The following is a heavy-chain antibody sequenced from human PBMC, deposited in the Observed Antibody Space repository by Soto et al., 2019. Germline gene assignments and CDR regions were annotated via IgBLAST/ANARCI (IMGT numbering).Heavy chain of an antibody. D-gene: IGHD6-19*01. CDR1: VCSFTSYW. CDR2: IYPGDSDT. Sequence: GASQKISCEGCVCSFTSYWIGWVREMAGKGVEWMGIIYPGDSDTRYSPSFQGQVTISADKSISTAYLQWSRLKASDTAMYYCARPWSPDSGWYPNDAFDIRGQGTMVTVSS. J-gene: IGHJ3*02. CDR3: ARPWSPDSGWYPNDAFDI. V-gene: IGHV5-51*01.